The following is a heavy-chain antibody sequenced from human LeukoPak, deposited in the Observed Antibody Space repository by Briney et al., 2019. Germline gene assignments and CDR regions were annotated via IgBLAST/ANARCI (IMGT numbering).Heavy chain of an antibody. CDR2: IKQDGSES. CDR3: AKDGGSGSYYPYYFDS. CDR1: GFMFSNYW. V-gene: IGHV3-7*01. D-gene: IGHD3-10*01. Sequence: GGSLRLSCAASGFMFSNYWMSWVRQAPGKGLEWVANIKQDGSESRYVDSVKGRFTISRDNAKNSLYLQMNSLRSEDTALYYCAKDGGSGSYYPYYFDSWGQATLVTVSS. J-gene: IGHJ4*02.